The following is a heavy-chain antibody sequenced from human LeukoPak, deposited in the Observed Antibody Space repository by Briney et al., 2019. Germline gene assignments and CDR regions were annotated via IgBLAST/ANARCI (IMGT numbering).Heavy chain of an antibody. CDR2: IHTSGST. CDR1: GGSISSYY. J-gene: IGHJ3*02. Sequence: PSETLSLTCTVSGGSISSYYWSWIRQPAGKGLEWVGRIHTSGSTNYNPSLKSQVTMSVDTSKNQFSLKLSSVTAADTAVYYCARMYYYDTSGYALGIWGQGTMVTVSS. CDR3: ARMYYYDTSGYALGI. V-gene: IGHV4-4*07. D-gene: IGHD3-22*01.